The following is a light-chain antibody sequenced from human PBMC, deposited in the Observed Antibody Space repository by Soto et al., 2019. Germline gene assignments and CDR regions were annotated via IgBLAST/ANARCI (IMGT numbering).Light chain of an antibody. Sequence: SALTQPASVSGSPGQSITISCTGTSSDVGGYNYVSWYQQHPRKAPTLMIDEVSNRPSGLSHLFSCSNSGNTSSLTISGLQPEDEADDYCSSYTSSSTEVFGTGTKVTVL. CDR1: SSDVGGYNY. CDR3: SSYTSSSTEV. J-gene: IGLJ1*01. CDR2: EVS. V-gene: IGLV2-14*01.